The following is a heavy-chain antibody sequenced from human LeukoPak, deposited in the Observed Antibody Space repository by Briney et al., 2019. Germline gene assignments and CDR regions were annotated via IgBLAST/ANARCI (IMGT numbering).Heavy chain of an antibody. D-gene: IGHD3-3*01. Sequence: PSETLSLTCTVSGGSISSYYWSWIRQPAGKGLEWIGRIYTSGSTNYNPSLKSRVTMSVDTSKNQFSLKLSSVTAADTAVYYCAREVSSYDFWSGYYEVIDYWGQGTLVTVSS. V-gene: IGHV4-4*07. J-gene: IGHJ4*02. CDR2: IYTSGST. CDR1: GGSISSYY. CDR3: AREVSSYDFWSGYYEVIDY.